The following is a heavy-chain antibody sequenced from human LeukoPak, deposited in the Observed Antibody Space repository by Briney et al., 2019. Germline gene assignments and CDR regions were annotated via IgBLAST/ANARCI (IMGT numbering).Heavy chain of an antibody. CDR2: ISSSGSTI. CDR1: GFTFSSYS. CDR3: AARPTYYYGSGSYTVDY. Sequence: GGSLRLSCAASGFTFSSYSMNWVRQAPGKGLEWVSYISSSGSTIYYADSVKGRFTISRDNAKNSLYLQMNSLRAEDTAVYYCAARPTYYYGSGSYTVDYWGQGTLVTVSS. D-gene: IGHD3-10*01. V-gene: IGHV3-48*04. J-gene: IGHJ4*02.